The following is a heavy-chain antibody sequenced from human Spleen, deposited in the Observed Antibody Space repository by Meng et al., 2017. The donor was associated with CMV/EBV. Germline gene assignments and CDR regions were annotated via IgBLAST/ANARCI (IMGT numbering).Heavy chain of an antibody. J-gene: IGHJ4*02. V-gene: IGHV4-34*01. CDR2: INHSGST. D-gene: IGHD2-8*02. Sequence: QVQLPQWGAGLLKPSETLSLTCAVYGGSFSGYYWSWIRQPPGKGLEWIGEINHSGSTNYNPSLKSRVTISVDTSKNQFSLKLNSVTAADTAMYYCAKHLPQSTGLKIGFEKWGQGTLVTVSS. CDR3: AKHLPQSTGLKIGFEK. CDR1: GGSFSGYY.